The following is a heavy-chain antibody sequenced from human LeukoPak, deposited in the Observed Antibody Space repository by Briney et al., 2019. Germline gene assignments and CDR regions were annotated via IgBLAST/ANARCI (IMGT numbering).Heavy chain of an antibody. J-gene: IGHJ6*03. D-gene: IGHD6-13*01. CDR2: ISPNSGNT. CDR1: VYTFPNFV. V-gene: IGHV1-18*01. Sequence: ASVNVSCKASVYTFPNFVITWVRHAPGQGLAWMGWISPNSGNTKSAQKFQGRVTMTTDTSTSTAYMELRSLRSDDTAVYSCARQGVTAAENNYFYYYMDFWGKGTTVTVSS. CDR3: ARQGVTAAENNYFYYYMDF.